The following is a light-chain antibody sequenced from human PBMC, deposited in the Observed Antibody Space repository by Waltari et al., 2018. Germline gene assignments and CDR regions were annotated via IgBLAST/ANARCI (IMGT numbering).Light chain of an antibody. J-gene: IGKJ4*01. CDR3: QQYDNLPLT. CDR1: HDIRKY. Sequence: DIQMTQPPSSLSASVGDRVPITCQASHDIRKYLNWYQQKPGKAPKLLIYDASNLETGVPSRFSGSGSGTDFTFTISSLQPEDIATYYCQQYDNLPLTFGGGTKVEIK. V-gene: IGKV1-33*01. CDR2: DAS.